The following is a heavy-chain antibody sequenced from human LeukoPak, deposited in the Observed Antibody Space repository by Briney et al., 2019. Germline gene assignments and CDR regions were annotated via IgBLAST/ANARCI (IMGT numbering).Heavy chain of an antibody. CDR2: VRYDGSNK. CDR3: AKWAGVTAPLDY. J-gene: IGHJ4*02. V-gene: IGHV3-30*02. CDR1: GFPFSSYG. D-gene: IGHD2-21*02. Sequence: GGSLRLSCAAYGFPFSSYGMHWVRQAPGKGPEWVSFVRYDGSNKYYVDSVKGRFTISRDNSKNTLYLQMNSLRAEDTAVYYCAKWAGVTAPLDYWGQGTLVTVSS.